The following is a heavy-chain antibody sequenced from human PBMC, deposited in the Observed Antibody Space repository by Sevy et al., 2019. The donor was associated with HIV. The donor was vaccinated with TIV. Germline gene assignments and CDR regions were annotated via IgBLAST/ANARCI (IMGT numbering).Heavy chain of an antibody. CDR3: AREGGGGEFDY. CDR2: IYYSGRT. CDR1: GGSISSYY. V-gene: IGHV4-59*13. D-gene: IGHD2-21*01. Sequence: SETLSLTCTVSGGSISSYYWSWIRQPPGKGLEWIGYIYYSGRTNYNPSLKSRVTISVDTSKNQFSLKLSSVTAADTAVYYCAREGGGGEFDYWGQGTLVTVSS. J-gene: IGHJ4*02.